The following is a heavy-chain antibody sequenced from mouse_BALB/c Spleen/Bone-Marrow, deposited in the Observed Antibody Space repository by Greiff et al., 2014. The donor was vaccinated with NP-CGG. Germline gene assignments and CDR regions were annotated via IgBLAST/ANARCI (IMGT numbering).Heavy chain of an antibody. J-gene: IGHJ4*01. Sequence: VQREESGAELARPGASVKLSCKASGYTFTSYWMQWVKQRPGQGLEWIGAIYPGDGDTRYTQKFKGKATLTADKSSSTAYMQLSSLASEDSAVYYCARRDYGIRENYYAMDYWGQGTSVTVSS. CDR1: GYTFTSYW. CDR2: IYPGDGDT. V-gene: IGHV1-87*01. D-gene: IGHD1-2*01. CDR3: ARRDYGIRENYYAMDY.